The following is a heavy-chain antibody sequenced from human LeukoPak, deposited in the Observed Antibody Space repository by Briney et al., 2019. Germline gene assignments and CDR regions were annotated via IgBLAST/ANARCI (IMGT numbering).Heavy chain of an antibody. V-gene: IGHV3-74*01. CDR2: ISTDGSST. J-gene: IGHJ3*02. CDR1: GFTFSTYW. CDR3: ARGPVAFDI. Sequence: GGSLRLSCAASGFTFSTYWMHWVRQAPGKGLVWVSRISTDGSSTNYADSVKGRFTISRDNAQNTLFLQMNSLRAEDTAVYYCARGPVAFDIWGQGTMVTVSS.